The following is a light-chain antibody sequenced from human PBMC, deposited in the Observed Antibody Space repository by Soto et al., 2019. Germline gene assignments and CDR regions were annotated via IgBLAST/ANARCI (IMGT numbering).Light chain of an antibody. J-gene: IGKJ5*01. CDR1: QTISSW. CDR3: HQYNTYST. Sequence: DIQMTQSPSTLSGSVGDRVTITCRASQTISSWLAWYQLKPVKAPKLLIYKASTLKSGVPSRFSGSGSGTEFTLTISTLQPDDFATYYCHQYNTYSTFGQGTRLEIK. CDR2: KAS. V-gene: IGKV1-5*03.